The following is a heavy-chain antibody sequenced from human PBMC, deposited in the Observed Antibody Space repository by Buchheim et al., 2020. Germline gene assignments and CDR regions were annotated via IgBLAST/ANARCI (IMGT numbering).Heavy chain of an antibody. CDR2: VGSGHHT. CDR3: ARDFSGWSRDY. V-gene: IGHV3-21*01. J-gene: IGHJ4*02. D-gene: IGHD6-19*01. Sequence: DVQLVESGGGLVMPGGSLTLSCVTSGFSFSPFGMTWVRQAPGKGLEWVATVGSGHHTFYADLVEGRFTVSRDNARSSVDLPLNSLRAEDTAVYFCARDFSGWSRDYWGQGTL. CDR1: GFSFSPFG.